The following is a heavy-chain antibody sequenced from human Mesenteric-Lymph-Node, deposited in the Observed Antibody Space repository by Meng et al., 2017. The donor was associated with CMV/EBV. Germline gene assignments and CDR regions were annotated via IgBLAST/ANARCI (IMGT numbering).Heavy chain of an antibody. CDR3: ARALQVTSPNFYDSSGYYFELDYFDY. D-gene: IGHD3-22*01. CDR1: GYTFTGYY. Sequence: ASVKVSCKASGYTFTGYYLHWVRQAPGEGLEWMGWINPNSGITTYAHKFQGRVTMTRDTSISTAYMELSRLRSDDTAVYFCARALQVTSPNFYDSSGYYFELDYFDYWGQGTLVTVSS. J-gene: IGHJ4*02. V-gene: IGHV1-2*02. CDR2: INPNSGIT.